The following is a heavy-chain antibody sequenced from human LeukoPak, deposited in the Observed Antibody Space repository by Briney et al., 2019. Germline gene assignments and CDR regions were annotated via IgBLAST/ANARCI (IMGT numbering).Heavy chain of an antibody. J-gene: IGHJ4*02. CDR1: GYTFTSYY. CDR2: INPSGGST. CDR3: ARVVVYCSSTSCPTGY. Sequence: ASVTVSCKASGYTFTSYYMHWVRQAPGQGLEWMGLINPSGGSTRYAQKFQGRVTMTRDTSTSTVYMERSSLRSEDTAVYYCARVVVYCSSTSCPTGYWGQGTLVTVSS. D-gene: IGHD2-2*01. V-gene: IGHV1-46*01.